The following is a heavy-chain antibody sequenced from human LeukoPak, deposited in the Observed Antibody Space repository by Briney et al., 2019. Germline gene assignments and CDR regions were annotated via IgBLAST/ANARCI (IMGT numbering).Heavy chain of an antibody. CDR2: IYTSGST. CDR3: ARERELLWGYYYYYGMDV. J-gene: IGHJ6*02. CDR1: GGSISSYY. D-gene: IGHD2-2*01. V-gene: IGHV4-4*07. Sequence: ASQTLSLTCTVSGGSISSYYWSWIRQPAGKGLEWIGRIYTSGSTTYNPSLKSRVTMPVHTSKNQFSLKLSSVTAADTAVYYCARERELLWGYYYYYGMDVWGQGTTVTASS.